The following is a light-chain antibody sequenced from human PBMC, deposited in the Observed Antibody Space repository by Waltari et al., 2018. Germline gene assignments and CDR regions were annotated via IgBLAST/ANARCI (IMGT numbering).Light chain of an antibody. V-gene: IGLV8-61*01. J-gene: IGLJ3*02. CDR3: SVYMGSGVWV. CDR1: SGSLSSPSY. CDR2: KGN. Sequence: QTVVTQEPSLSVSPGGTVTLTCALSSGSLSSPSYATWYRQTPGQAPRTLVYKGNGRAFGVPGRFSGSVLGNKAALTVTGAQADDESDYFCSVYMGSGVWVVGGGTKLTVL.